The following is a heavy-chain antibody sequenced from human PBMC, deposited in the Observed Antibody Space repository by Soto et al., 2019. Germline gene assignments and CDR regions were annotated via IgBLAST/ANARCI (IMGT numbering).Heavy chain of an antibody. CDR2: MNPNSGNT. CDR1: GYTFTSYD. CDR3: ARPRRSTYYDFWSGYSTRYNWFDP. Sequence: GASVKVSCKASGYTFTSYDINGVRQATGQGLEWMGWMNPNSGNTGYAQKFQGRVTMTRNTSISTAYMELSSLRSEDTAVYYCARPRRSTYYDFWSGYSTRYNWFDPWGQGTLVTVSS. J-gene: IGHJ5*02. V-gene: IGHV1-8*01. D-gene: IGHD3-3*01.